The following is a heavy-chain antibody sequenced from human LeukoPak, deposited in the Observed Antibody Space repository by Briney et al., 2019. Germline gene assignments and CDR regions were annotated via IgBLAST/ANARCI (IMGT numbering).Heavy chain of an antibody. CDR3: AKGGYLYDGTGYYYHY. V-gene: IGHV4-4*07. Sequence: SETLSLTCTVSGGSISSFYWSWIRQPAGKGLEWIGRIYTSGSTDYNPSLKSRVTMSVDTSKNQFSLKLSSVTAEDTAVYFCAKGGYLYDGTGYYYHYWGQGTLITVSS. J-gene: IGHJ4*02. CDR1: GGSISSFY. CDR2: IYTSGST. D-gene: IGHD3-22*01.